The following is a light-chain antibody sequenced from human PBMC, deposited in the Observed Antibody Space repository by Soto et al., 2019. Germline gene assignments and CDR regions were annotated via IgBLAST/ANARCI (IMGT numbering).Light chain of an antibody. V-gene: IGKV1-27*01. CDR3: PKYNSAPQA. Sequence: DIQMTQSPSSLSASVGDRVTITCRASQGISNYLAWYQQKPGKVPKLLIYAASTLQSGVPSRFSGSGSGTDVTLTISSLQPEDVATYYCPKYNSAPQAFGQGTKVEIK. J-gene: IGKJ1*01. CDR1: QGISNY. CDR2: AAS.